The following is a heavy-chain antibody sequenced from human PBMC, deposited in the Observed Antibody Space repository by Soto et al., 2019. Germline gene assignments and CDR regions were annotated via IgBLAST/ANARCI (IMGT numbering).Heavy chain of an antibody. CDR3: AKPYCGGDRHPSAFDI. V-gene: IGHV3-30*18. D-gene: IGHD2-21*02. J-gene: IGHJ3*02. Sequence: GGSLRLSCAASGFTFTSYGMHWVRQAPGKGLEWVAVISYDGSNKYYADSVKGRFTISRDNSKNTLYLQMNSLRAEDTAVYYCAKPYCGGDRHPSAFDIWGQGTMVTVSS. CDR2: ISYDGSNK. CDR1: GFTFTSYG.